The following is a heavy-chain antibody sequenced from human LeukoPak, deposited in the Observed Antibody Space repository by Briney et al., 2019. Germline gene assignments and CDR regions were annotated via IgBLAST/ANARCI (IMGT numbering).Heavy chain of an antibody. CDR3: AGSSGWFHFDY. J-gene: IGHJ4*02. Sequence: PSETLSLTCTVSGGSISSYYWSWIRQPPGKGLEWIEYIYYSGSTNYNPSLKSRVTISVDTSKNQFSLRLSSVTAADTAVYYCAGSSGWFHFDYWGQGTLVTVSS. CDR2: IYYSGST. D-gene: IGHD6-19*01. V-gene: IGHV4-59*08. CDR1: GGSISSYY.